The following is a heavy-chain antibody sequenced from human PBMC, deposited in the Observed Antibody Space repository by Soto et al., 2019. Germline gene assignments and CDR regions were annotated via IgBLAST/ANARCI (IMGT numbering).Heavy chain of an antibody. CDR3: ARIQNCSNRRGWYYFDY. CDR1: GFSLSTSGMC. D-gene: IGHD6-19*01. V-gene: IGHV2-70*11. Sequence: VSGPTLVNPTQTLTLTCTFSGFSLSTSGMCVSWIRQPPGKALEWLARIDWDDDKYYSTSLKTRLTISKDTSKNQVVLTMTNMEPVDTATYYCARIQNCSNRRGWYYFDYRGQATLVTVSS. CDR2: IDWDDDK. J-gene: IGHJ4*02.